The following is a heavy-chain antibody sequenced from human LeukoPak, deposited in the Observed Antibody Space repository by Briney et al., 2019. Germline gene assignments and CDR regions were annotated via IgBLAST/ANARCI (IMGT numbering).Heavy chain of an antibody. CDR2: IKSKTDGGTT. V-gene: IGHV3-15*01. CDR1: GFTFSNAW. CDR3: TTDGVCSGGSCYFS. Sequence: GGSLRLSCAASGFTFSNAWVSWVGQAPGKGLEWVGRIKSKTDGGTTDYAAPVKGRFTISRDDSKNTLYLQMNSLKTEDTAVYYCTTDGVCSGGSCYFSWGQGTLVTVSS. D-gene: IGHD2-15*01. J-gene: IGHJ5*02.